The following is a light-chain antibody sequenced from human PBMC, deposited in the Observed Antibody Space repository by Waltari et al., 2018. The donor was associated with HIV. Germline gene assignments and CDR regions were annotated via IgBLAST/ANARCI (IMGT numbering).Light chain of an antibody. Sequence: QSVLTQPPSASGTPGQRVTISCSGSSANVGNTVYWYQQLPGTAPKVLIYRDNQRPSGVPDRCSGSRSGTSASLDVSGLRSEDEAKYFCAAWDDILSGWVFGGGTKLTVL. CDR3: AAWDDILSGWV. CDR1: SANVGNT. CDR2: RDN. J-gene: IGLJ3*02. V-gene: IGLV1-47*01.